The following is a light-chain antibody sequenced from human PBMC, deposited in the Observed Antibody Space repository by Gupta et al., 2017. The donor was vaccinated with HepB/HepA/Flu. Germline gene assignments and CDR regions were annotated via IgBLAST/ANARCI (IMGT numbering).Light chain of an antibody. V-gene: IGKV3D-20*01. J-gene: IGKJ5*01. CDR3: QQYCRQHSIT. CDR1: QSVSRKY. CDR2: DTD. Sequence: EIVFTQFPATLSLSPGERATLSCEARQSVSRKYLDWYQQRPGLAPMRLIYDTDTSFSGITDTFSGRGYGKHLSLTISRRVQEDFAGYYSQQYCRQHSITFGQGTRFEIK.